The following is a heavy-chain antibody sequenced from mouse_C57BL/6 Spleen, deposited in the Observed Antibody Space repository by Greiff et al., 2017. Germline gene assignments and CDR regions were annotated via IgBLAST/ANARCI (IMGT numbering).Heavy chain of an antibody. CDR1: GYTFTDHT. CDR2: IYPSDGST. J-gene: IGHJ3*01. CDR3: ARTLFSTTARGY. V-gene: IGHV1-78*01. D-gene: IGHD1-1*01. Sequence: QVQLLQSDAELVKPGASVKISCKVSGYTFTDHTIHWMQQRPEQGLEWIGYIYPSDGSTKYNEKFKGKATLTADKSSSTAYMQRNSLTSEDSAVYFCARTLFSTTARGYWGQGTLVTVSA.